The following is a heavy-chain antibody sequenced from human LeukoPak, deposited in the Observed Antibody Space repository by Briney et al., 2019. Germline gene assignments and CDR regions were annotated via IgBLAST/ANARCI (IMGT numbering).Heavy chain of an antibody. J-gene: IGHJ5*02. CDR3: ARAYYDFWSGNWWFDP. V-gene: IGHV4-34*01. D-gene: IGHD3-3*01. CDR2: INHSGST. Sequence: PSETLSLTCTVSGGSISSYYWSWIRQPPGKGLEWIGEINHSGSTNYNPSLKSRVTISVDTSKNQFSLKLSSVTAADTAVYYCARAYYDFWSGNWWFDPWGQGTLVTVSS. CDR1: GGSISSYY.